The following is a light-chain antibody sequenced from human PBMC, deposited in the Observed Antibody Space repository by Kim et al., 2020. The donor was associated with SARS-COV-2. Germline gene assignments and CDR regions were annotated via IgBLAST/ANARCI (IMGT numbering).Light chain of an antibody. CDR2: AAS. CDR1: QSSNAY. J-gene: IGKJ4*01. CDR3: QQSHTGPLLT. Sequence: SVEDRVTITCRACQSSNAYLNWYQQKPGKAPNLLIYAASTVQSGVPSRFSGSGSCTDFTLTINSLQTEDFATYYCQQSHTGPLLTFGGGTKVDIK. V-gene: IGKV1-39*01.